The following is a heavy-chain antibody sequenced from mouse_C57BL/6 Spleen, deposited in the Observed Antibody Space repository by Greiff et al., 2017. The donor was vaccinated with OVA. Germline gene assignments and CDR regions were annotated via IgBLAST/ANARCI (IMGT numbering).Heavy chain of an antibody. D-gene: IGHD2-4*01. CDR3: AREGYDYPWFAY. CDR2: ISYDGSN. Sequence: EVQLVESGPGLVKPSQSLSLTCSVTGYSITSGYYWNWIRQFPGNKLEWMGYISYDGSNNYNPSLKNRISITRDTSKNQFFLKLNSVTTEDTATYYCAREGYDYPWFAYWGQGTLVTVSA. CDR1: GYSITSGYY. J-gene: IGHJ3*01. V-gene: IGHV3-6*01.